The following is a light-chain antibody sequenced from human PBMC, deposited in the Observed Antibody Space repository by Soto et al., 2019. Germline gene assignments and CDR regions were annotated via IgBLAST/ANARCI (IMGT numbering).Light chain of an antibody. CDR3: QQVHDYPIT. J-gene: IGKJ4*01. CDR2: GAS. V-gene: IGKV1-9*01. CDR1: QDISSY. Sequence: DIQLAQSPSFLSASVGDRVTVTCRSSQDISSYLAWYQQKPGKAPKVLIYGASTLQSGVPPRFGGSGSGIAFTLTISSLQPEDFATYYCQQVHDYPITFGGGTKVEI.